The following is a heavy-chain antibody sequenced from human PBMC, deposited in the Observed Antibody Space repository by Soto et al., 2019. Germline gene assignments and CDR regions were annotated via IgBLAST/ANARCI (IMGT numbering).Heavy chain of an antibody. Sequence: QVQLVQSGAEVKKPGASVKVSCKASGYTFTSYGISWVRQAPGQGLEWMGWISAYNGNTNYAQKLQGRVTMTTDTSTRAGDLELRSLRSDDTAVYYCARDSSGCYLVYWGQGTLVTVS. CDR1: GYTFTSYG. J-gene: IGHJ4*02. CDR2: ISAYNGNT. CDR3: ARDSSGCYLVY. D-gene: IGHD1-26*01. V-gene: IGHV1-18*01.